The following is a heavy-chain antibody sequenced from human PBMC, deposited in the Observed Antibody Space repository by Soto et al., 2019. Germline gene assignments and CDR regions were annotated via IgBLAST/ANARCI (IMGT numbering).Heavy chain of an antibody. V-gene: IGHV3-7*03. D-gene: IGHD6-19*01. CDR3: ARYYRGSGRYFFDY. Sequence: LRLSCVASGFTFISSFMGWIRQAPGKGLEWVANINQDGGVTYYVDSVEGRFTISRDNTKDSLYLQMNSLRGEDTAIYYCARYYRGSGRYFFDYWGQGTPVTVSS. CDR2: INQDGGVT. J-gene: IGHJ4*02. CDR1: GFTFISSF.